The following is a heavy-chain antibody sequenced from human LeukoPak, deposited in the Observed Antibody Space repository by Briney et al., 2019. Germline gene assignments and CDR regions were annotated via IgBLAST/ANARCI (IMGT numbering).Heavy chain of an antibody. CDR1: GFTFSSYA. J-gene: IGHJ5*02. Sequence: GGSLRLSCSASGFTFSSYAMHWVRQAPGKGLEYVSAISSNGGSTYYADSVKGRFTISRDNSKNTLYLQMSSLRAEDTAVYYCVKDGLSSSSWYWWFGPWGQGTLVTVSS. CDR2: ISSNGGST. D-gene: IGHD6-13*01. CDR3: VKDGLSSSSWYWWFGP. V-gene: IGHV3-64D*06.